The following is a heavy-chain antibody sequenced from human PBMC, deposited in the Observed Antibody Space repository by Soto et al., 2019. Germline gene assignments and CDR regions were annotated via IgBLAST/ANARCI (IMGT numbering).Heavy chain of an antibody. Sequence: GGSLRLSCAASGFTLSSFWMHWVRQAPGKGLVWVSRISSDGSSTTYADSVKGRFTISRDNAKNTLYLQMNSLRAEDTAVYYCARVPWDCRSTSCYAFDIWGQGTMVTVSS. J-gene: IGHJ3*02. V-gene: IGHV3-74*01. CDR1: GFTLSSFW. CDR2: ISSDGSST. D-gene: IGHD2-2*01. CDR3: ARVPWDCRSTSCYAFDI.